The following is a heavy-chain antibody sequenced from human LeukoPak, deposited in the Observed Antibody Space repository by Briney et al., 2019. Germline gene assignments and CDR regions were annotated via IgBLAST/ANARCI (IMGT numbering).Heavy chain of an antibody. CDR3: AKDGGLWVSAHWGDS. Sequence: GGSLRLSCAASGFTFSSYAMSWVRQAPGKGLEWVSGISGSGDNTYYADSVKGRFTISRDNSKNTLFLQMNSLRAEDTAVYYCAKDGGLWVSAHWGDSWGRGTLVTVSS. CDR1: GFTFSSYA. V-gene: IGHV3-23*01. D-gene: IGHD7-27*01. J-gene: IGHJ4*02. CDR2: ISGSGDNT.